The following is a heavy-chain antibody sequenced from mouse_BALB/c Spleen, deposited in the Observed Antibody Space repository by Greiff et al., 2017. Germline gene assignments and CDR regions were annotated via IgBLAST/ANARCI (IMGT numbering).Heavy chain of an antibody. CDR3: ARSYRYDYYAMDY. D-gene: IGHD2-14*01. V-gene: IGHV1-7*01. J-gene: IGHJ4*01. CDR2: INPSTGYT. CDR1: GYTFTSYW. Sequence: QVQLQQSGAELAKPGASVKMSCKASGYTFTSYWMHWVKQRPGQGLEWIGNINPSTGYTEYNQKFKDKATLTADKSSSTAYMQLSSLTSEDSAVYYCARSYRYDYYAMDYWGQGTSVTVSS.